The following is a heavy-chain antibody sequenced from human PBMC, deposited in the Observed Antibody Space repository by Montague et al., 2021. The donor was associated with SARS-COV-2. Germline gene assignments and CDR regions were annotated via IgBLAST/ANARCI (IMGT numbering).Heavy chain of an antibody. D-gene: IGHD3-10*01. Sequence: SETLSLTCTVSGGSMSDYYWAWIRQPPGKGLEWLAYIYYSGGINSNASLKSRVTMSVDTSKNQFSLKLTSVTAADTAVYYCAGAVSVRRAVNWFDPWGQGTLVTVSS. V-gene: IGHV4-59*13. CDR1: GGSMSDYY. J-gene: IGHJ5*02. CDR3: AGAVSVRRAVNWFDP. CDR2: IYYSGGI.